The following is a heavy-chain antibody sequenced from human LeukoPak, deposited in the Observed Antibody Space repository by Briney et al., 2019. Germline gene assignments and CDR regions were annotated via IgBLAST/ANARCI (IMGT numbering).Heavy chain of an antibody. CDR2: IKQDGSNK. J-gene: IGHJ4*02. CDR1: GFTFTSYW. CDR3: AATNRNRRIAAAGTNY. D-gene: IGHD6-13*01. Sequence: GGSLRLSCTASGFTFTSYWMTWVRQAPGKGLEWVANIKQDGSNKYYADSVKGRFTISRDNSKNTLYLQMNSLRAEDTAVYYCAATNRNRRIAAAGTNYWGQGTLVTVSS. V-gene: IGHV3-7*01.